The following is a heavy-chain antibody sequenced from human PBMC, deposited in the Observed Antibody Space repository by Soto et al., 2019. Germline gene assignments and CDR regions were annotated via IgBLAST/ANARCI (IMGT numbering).Heavy chain of an antibody. CDR1: DFTISPYW. Sequence: GGSLRLSVATSDFTISPYWMTWVRQTPGQGLEFVANIKEDGSVTNYVDSVKGRFTISRDNAKNSLYLQMNSLRAEDTAVYYCGTDQWGGAFDLWGRGTTVTVSS. D-gene: IGHD3-10*01. CDR3: GTDQWGGAFDL. J-gene: IGHJ3*01. CDR2: IKEDGSVT. V-gene: IGHV3-7*01.